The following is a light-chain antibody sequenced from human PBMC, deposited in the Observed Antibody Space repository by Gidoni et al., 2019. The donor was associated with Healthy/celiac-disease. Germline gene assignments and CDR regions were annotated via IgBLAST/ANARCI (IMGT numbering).Light chain of an antibody. J-gene: IGKJ3*01. V-gene: IGKV1-9*01. CDR3: QQLNSYPD. CDR1: QGISSY. CDR2: AAS. Sequence: DIQLTQSPSFLSASVGDRVTITCWASQGISSYLAWYQQKPGKAPKLLIYAASTLQSGVPSRFSGSGSGTEFTLTISSLQPEDFATYYCQQLNSYPDFGPXTKVDIK.